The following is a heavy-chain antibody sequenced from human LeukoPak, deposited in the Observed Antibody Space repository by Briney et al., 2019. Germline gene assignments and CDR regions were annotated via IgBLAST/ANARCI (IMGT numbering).Heavy chain of an antibody. Sequence: GGSLRLSCAASGFTFSSYGMHWVLEASGKGLEWVAFIRYDGSNKYYADSVKGRFTISRDNSKNTLYLQMNSLRAEDTAVYYSAKDLYYYDSSGTHYFDYWGQGSLVTVSS. CDR2: IRYDGSNK. CDR3: AKDLYYYDSSGTHYFDY. D-gene: IGHD3-22*01. V-gene: IGHV3-30*02. CDR1: GFTFSSYG. J-gene: IGHJ4*02.